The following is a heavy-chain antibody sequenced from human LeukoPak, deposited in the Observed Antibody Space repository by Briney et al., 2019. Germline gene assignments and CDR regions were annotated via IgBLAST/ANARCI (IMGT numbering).Heavy chain of an antibody. CDR1: GGSISSYY. J-gene: IGHJ6*02. D-gene: IGHD3-10*01. CDR2: IYYSGST. Sequence: SETLSLTCTVSGGSISSYYWSRIRQPPGKGLEWIGYIYYSGSTNYNPSLKSRVTISVDTSKNQFSLKLSSVTAADTAVYYCARHGPPVLLWFGEFVYYGMDVWGQGTTVTVSS. CDR3: ARHGPPVLLWFGEFVYYGMDV. V-gene: IGHV4-59*08.